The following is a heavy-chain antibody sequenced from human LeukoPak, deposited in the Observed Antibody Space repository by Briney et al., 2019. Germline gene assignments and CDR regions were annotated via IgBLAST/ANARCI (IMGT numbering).Heavy chain of an antibody. J-gene: IGHJ4*02. CDR2: IYYSGST. D-gene: IGHD5-24*01. CDR3: ARGPEMATTRPFDY. CDR1: GGSISSGDYY. Sequence: PSQTLSLTCTVSGGSISSGDYYWSWIRQPPGKGLEWIGYIYYSGSTYYNPSLKSRVTISVDTSKNQFSLKLSSVTAADTAVYYCARGPEMATTRPFDYWGQGTLVTVSS. V-gene: IGHV4-30-4*01.